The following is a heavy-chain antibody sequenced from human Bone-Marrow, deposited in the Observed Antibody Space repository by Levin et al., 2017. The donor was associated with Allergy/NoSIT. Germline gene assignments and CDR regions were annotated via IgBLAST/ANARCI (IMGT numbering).Heavy chain of an antibody. V-gene: IGHV3-74*01. Sequence: GGSLRLSCAASGFTFSSYWLHWVHQVPGKGLVWVSRINSDGIFTSYADSVKGRFTISRDNAQNTLYLQMNSLRAEDTAVYYCAREGWYYDSSGEIDYWGQGTLVTVSS. D-gene: IGHD3-22*01. J-gene: IGHJ4*02. CDR2: INSDGIFT. CDR3: AREGWYYDSSGEIDY. CDR1: GFTFSSYW.